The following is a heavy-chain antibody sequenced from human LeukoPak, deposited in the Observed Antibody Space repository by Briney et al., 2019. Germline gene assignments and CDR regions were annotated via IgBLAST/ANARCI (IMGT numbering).Heavy chain of an antibody. Sequence: SETLSLTCTVSGGSISSGSYYWNWIRQPAGKGLEWIGRMYTSGSTNYNPSLKSRVTISVDTSKNQFSLKLSSVTAADTAVYYCTRGSIAYYYMDVWGKGTTVTISS. CDR3: TRGSIAYYYMDV. CDR1: GGSISSGSYY. V-gene: IGHV4-61*02. D-gene: IGHD3-10*01. J-gene: IGHJ6*03. CDR2: MYTSGST.